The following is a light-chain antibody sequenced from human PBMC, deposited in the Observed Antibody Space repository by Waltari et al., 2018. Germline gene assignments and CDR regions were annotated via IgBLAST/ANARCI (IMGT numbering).Light chain of an antibody. CDR2: LDS. V-gene: IGLV3-21*02. Sequence: SSVLPQAPSVSVAPGQTATVTCGGVNLGGRSVNWYQQRPGRAPVLVVYLDSDRPSGIPDRFSGSKSGNAATLTISRVEAGDEADYYCHVWDGKTVMFGGGTKLTVL. CDR1: NLGGRS. CDR3: HVWDGKTVM. J-gene: IGLJ3*02.